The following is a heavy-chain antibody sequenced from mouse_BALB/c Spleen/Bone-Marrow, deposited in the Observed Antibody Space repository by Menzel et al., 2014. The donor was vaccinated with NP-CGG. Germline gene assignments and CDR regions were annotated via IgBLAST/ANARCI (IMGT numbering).Heavy chain of an antibody. CDR2: IRVGSSKI. J-gene: IGHJ1*01. CDR3: ARRGSNHWYFDV. D-gene: IGHD1-1*01. CDR1: GFTFSSSG. Sequence: EVKVVEAGGGLVQPGGSRKLSCAASGFTFSSSGLHWVRQAPENGQQWVAYIRVGSSKIYYADTVKGRFTISRDNPKNTLFLQMTCLISSDTSLYYCARRGSNHWYFDVWGAGTTVTVSS. V-gene: IGHV5-17*02.